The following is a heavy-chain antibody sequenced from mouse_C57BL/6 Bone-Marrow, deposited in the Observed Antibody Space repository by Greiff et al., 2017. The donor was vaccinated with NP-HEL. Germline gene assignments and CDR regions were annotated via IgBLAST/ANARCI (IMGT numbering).Heavy chain of an antibody. CDR1: GYSITSGYY. CDR3: ARGTS. J-gene: IGHJ3*01. Sequence: EVQLQESGPGLVKPSQSLSLTCSVTGYSITSGYYWNWIRKFPGNLLEWMGFIIYDGCNNYNPTLKNRISLTRDTSKDQFFLKWKSVTTEDTATYDCARGTSRGQGTLLTVSA. V-gene: IGHV3-6*01. CDR2: IIYDGCN.